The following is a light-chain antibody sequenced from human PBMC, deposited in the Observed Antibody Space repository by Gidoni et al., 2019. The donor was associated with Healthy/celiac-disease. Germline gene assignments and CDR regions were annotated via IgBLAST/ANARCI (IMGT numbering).Light chain of an antibody. CDR2: KAS. J-gene: IGKJ1*01. CDR3: QQYITWT. V-gene: IGKV1-5*03. CDR1: QSISSW. Sequence: DIQMTQSPSTLSASVGDRVTITCRASQSISSWLAWYQQKPGKAPKLLNYKASSLESGVPSRFSGSGSGTEFTLTISSLQPDDFATYYCQQYITWTFGQGTKVEIK.